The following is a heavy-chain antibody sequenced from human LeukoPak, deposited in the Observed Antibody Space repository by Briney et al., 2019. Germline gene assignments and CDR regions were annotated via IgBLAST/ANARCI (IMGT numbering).Heavy chain of an antibody. CDR3: AKGDYGDYVWSFLQG. CDR2: ISGSGGST. CDR1: GFTFSSYA. V-gene: IGHV3-23*01. J-gene: IGHJ4*02. D-gene: IGHD4-17*01. Sequence: PGGSLRLSCAASGFTFSSYAMSWVRQAPGKGLEWVSAISGSGGSTYYADSVEGRFTISRDNSKNTLYLQMNSLRAEDTAVYYCAKGDYGDYVWSFLQGWGQGTLVTVSS.